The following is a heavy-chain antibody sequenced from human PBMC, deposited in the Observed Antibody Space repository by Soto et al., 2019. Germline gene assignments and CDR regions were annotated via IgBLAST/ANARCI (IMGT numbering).Heavy chain of an antibody. V-gene: IGHV4-30-4*01. J-gene: IGHJ3*02. CDR2: IYYSGIT. CDR3: VKSGYYRPNDAFDI. Sequence: PSETLSLTCTVSGGSISSGDYYWSWIRQPPGKGLEWIGYIYYSGITYYNPSLKSRVTISGDTSKNQFSLNLNSVTAADTAVYYCVKSGYYRPNDAFDIWGQGTMVT. D-gene: IGHD3-3*01. CDR1: GGSISSGDYY.